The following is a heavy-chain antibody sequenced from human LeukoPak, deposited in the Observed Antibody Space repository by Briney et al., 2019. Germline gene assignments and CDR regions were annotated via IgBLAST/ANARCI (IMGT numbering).Heavy chain of an antibody. CDR2: ISSSSSYI. J-gene: IGHJ4*02. D-gene: IGHD3-10*01. CDR1: GFTFSSYA. CDR3: ARDRSYYDSGSHQGFDD. V-gene: IGHV3-21*01. Sequence: GGSLRLSCAASGFTFSSYAMSWVRQAPGKGLEWVSSISSSSSYIYYADSVKGRFTISRDNAKNSLYLQMNSLRAEDTAVYYCARDRSYYDSGSHQGFDDWGQGTLVTVSS.